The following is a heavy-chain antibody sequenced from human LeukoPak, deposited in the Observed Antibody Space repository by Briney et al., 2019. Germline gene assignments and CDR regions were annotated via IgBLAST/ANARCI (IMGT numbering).Heavy chain of an antibody. CDR2: IYTSGST. CDR3: ARDLPSLGGYSYGYNAFDI. V-gene: IGHV4-4*07. D-gene: IGHD5-18*01. Sequence: SETLSLTCTVSGGSISSYYWSWIRQPAGKGLEWIGRIYTSGSTNYNPSLKSRVTISVDTSKNQFSLKLSSVTAADTAVYYCARDLPSLGGYSYGYNAFDIWGQGTMVTVSS. J-gene: IGHJ3*02. CDR1: GGSISSYY.